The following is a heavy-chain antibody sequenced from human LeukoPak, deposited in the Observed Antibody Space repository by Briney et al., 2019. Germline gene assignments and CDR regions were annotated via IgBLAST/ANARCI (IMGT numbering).Heavy chain of an antibody. CDR3: ARGDYYGSPKVVAA. CDR2: INPNSGGT. V-gene: IGHV1-2*02. J-gene: IGHJ5*02. D-gene: IGHD3-10*01. Sequence: GASVKVSCKASGYTFTAYYMHWVRQAPGQGLEWMGWINPNSGGTNYAQQFQGRATMTRDTSISTAYMELSRLRSDDTAVYYCARGDYYGSPKVVAAWGQGTLVTVSS. CDR1: GYTFTAYY.